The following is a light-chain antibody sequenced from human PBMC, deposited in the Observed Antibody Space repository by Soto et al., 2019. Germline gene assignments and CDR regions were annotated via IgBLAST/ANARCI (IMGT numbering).Light chain of an antibody. J-gene: IGLJ3*02. CDR2: SIN. Sequence: HSVLTQPPSASATPGQTVTISCSGRYSNIGSNFVSWYQRLPGTAPKLLIYSINQRPSGVPDRFSGSKSGTSASLTISGLQSEDEADYFCSSWDDSLDGPVFGGGTKLTVL. V-gene: IGLV1-44*01. CDR3: SSWDDSLDGPV. CDR1: YSNIGSNF.